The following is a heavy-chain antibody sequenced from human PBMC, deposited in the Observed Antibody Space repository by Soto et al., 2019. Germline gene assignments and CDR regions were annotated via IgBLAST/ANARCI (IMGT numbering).Heavy chain of an antibody. CDR1: GFSFNVYY. CDR2: ISILGDST. CDR3: ARDRAGTRTFPRNTFTL. Sequence: QEQLAESGGGLVKPGGSLRLSCAASGFSFNVYYMTWIRQAPGSGLEWVASISILGDSTYYADSVKGRFTISRDNVKNSLDLQMDALRAEYSAIYYCARDRAGTRTFPRNTFTLGGQGTTVTVAS. J-gene: IGHJ3*01. V-gene: IGHV3-11*01. D-gene: IGHD6-19*01.